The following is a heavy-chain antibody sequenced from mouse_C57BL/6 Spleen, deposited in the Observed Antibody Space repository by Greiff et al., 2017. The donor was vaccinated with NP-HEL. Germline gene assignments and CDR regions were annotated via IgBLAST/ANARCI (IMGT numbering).Heavy chain of an antibody. D-gene: IGHD1-1*01. CDR1: GYAFSSSW. J-gene: IGHJ2*01. CDR2: IYPGDGDT. V-gene: IGHV1-82*01. Sequence: VQLQQSGPELVKPGASVKISCKASGYAFSSSWMNWVKQRPGKGLEWIGRIYPGDGDTNYNGKFKGKATLTADKSSSTAYMQLSSLTSEDSAVYFCAPVIYYYGSSYGYWGQGTTLTVSS. CDR3: APVIYYYGSSYGY.